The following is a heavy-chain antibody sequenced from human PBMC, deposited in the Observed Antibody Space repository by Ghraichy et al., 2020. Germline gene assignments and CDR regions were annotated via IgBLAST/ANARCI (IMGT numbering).Heavy chain of an antibody. J-gene: IGHJ4*02. CDR2: ISYDGSNK. D-gene: IGHD2-21*02. CDR3: ARVGPLGVVTAILRMMRMWDYFDY. V-gene: IGHV3-30*04. CDR1: GFTFSSYA. Sequence: GGSLRLSCAASGFTFSSYAMHWVRQAPGKGLEWVAVISYDGSNKYYADSVKGRFTISRDNSKNTLYLQMNSLRAEDTAVYYCARVGPLGVVTAILRMMRMWDYFDYWGQGTLVTVSS.